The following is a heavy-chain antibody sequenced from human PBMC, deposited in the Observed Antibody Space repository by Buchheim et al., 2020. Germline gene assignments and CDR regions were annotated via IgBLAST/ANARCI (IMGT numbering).Heavy chain of an antibody. Sequence: QLQLQESGPGLMKPSETLSLTCTVSGGSISSSSYYWGWIRQPPGKGLEWIGSIYYSGSTHYNPSLKSRVTISVDTSKNQFSLKLSSVTDADTAVYYCARGYYDILTGYVYYYYYGMDVWGQGTT. CDR1: GGSISSSSYY. J-gene: IGHJ6*02. CDR2: IYYSGST. V-gene: IGHV4-39*01. D-gene: IGHD3-9*01. CDR3: ARGYYDILTGYVYYYYYGMDV.